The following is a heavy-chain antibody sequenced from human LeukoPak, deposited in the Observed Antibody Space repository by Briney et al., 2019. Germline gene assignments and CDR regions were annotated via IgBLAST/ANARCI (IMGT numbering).Heavy chain of an antibody. CDR1: GGSINSNNYY. V-gene: IGHV4-39*01. CDR3: ARVDDSSGYFSYYYGMDV. J-gene: IGHJ6*02. CDR2: IYSSGSA. D-gene: IGHD3-22*01. Sequence: SETLSLTCTVSGGSINSNNYYWGWIRQPPGKGLEWIGSIYSSGSAYYNPSLKSRVTISVDTSKNQFSLRLSSVTAADTAVYYCARVDDSSGYFSYYYGMDVWGQGTTVTVSS.